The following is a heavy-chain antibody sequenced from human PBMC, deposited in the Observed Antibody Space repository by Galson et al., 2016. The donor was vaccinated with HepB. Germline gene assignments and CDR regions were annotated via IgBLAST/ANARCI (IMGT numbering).Heavy chain of an antibody. CDR1: GFTFRSYG. CDR2: IWYDGSKK. Sequence: SLRLSCAASGFTFRSYGMHWVRQAPGKGLEWVAMIWYDGSKKYYGDSVKGRVTISRDSSKKTLYLQRDSLRAEDPAVYSCAGATGPNGFDYWGQGTLVTVSS. D-gene: IGHD1-26*01. CDR3: AGATGPNGFDY. J-gene: IGHJ4*02. V-gene: IGHV3-33*03.